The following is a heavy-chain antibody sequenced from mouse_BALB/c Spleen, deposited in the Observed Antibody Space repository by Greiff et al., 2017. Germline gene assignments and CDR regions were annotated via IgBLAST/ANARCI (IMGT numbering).Heavy chain of an antibody. D-gene: IGHD4-1*01. CDR2: INPSTGYT. CDR3: ARGKLGLDY. V-gene: IGHV1-7*01. J-gene: IGHJ2*01. CDR1: GYTFTSYW. Sequence: VQLQQSGAELAKPGASVKMSCKASGYTFTSYWMHWVKQRPGQGLEWIGYINPSTGYTEYNQKFKDKATLTADKSSSTAYMQLSSLTSEDSAVYYCARGKLGLDYWGQGTTVTVSS.